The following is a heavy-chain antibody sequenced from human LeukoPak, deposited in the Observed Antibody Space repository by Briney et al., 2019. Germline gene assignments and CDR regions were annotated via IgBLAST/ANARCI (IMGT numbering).Heavy chain of an antibody. CDR3: AKGDTTWELPHDY. D-gene: IGHD1-26*01. J-gene: IGHJ4*02. CDR2: ISSSGSTI. V-gene: IGHV3-48*04. CDR1: GFTFRSYA. Sequence: PGGSLRLSCAASGFTFRSYAMNWVRQAPGKGLEWVSYISSSGSTIYYADSVKGRFTISRDNAKNSLYLQMNSLRAEDTAVYYCAKGDTTWELPHDYWGQGTLVTVSS.